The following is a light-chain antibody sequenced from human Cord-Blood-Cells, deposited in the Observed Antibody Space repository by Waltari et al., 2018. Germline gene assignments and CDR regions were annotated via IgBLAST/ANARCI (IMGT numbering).Light chain of an antibody. CDR2: DVR. CDR3: CSDSGIYTYV. Sequence: QSALTHPRSVSGSPGQSVTISCTGNSSDVGGYNYVSWYQQHPGKATKLLSYDVRKRPSGVPERFSGSKSGNTASLTISVLQAEDEADYYCCSDSGIYTYVVGTVTKVTVL. CDR1: SSDVGGYNY. J-gene: IGLJ1*01. V-gene: IGLV2-11*01.